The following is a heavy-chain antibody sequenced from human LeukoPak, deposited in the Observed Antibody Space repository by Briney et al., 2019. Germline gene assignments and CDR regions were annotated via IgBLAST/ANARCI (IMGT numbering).Heavy chain of an antibody. V-gene: IGHV3-33*01. D-gene: IGHD6-19*01. J-gene: IGHJ6*02. CDR2: IWYDGSNK. Sequence: QSGGSLRLSCAASGFTFSSYGMPWVRQAPGKGLEWVAVIWYDGSNKYYADSVKGRFTISRDNSKNTLYLQMNSLRAEDTAVYYCARDTGPIAVAGTTSYYYGMDVWGQGTTVTVSS. CDR3: ARDTGPIAVAGTTSYYYGMDV. CDR1: GFTFSSYG.